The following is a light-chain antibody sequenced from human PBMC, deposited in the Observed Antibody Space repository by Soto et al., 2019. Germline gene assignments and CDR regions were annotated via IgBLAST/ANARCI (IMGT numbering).Light chain of an antibody. CDR1: QGISSW. Sequence: DRRSRSWLASQGISSWLAWYQQKPGKAPKLLIYKASTLKSGVPSRFIVTGSGTEFTLAIGIGLPDDFASYYRQHYNNYSEAFAQGTKVDI. CDR3: QHYNNYSEA. J-gene: IGKJ1*01. V-gene: IGKV1-5*03. CDR2: KAS.